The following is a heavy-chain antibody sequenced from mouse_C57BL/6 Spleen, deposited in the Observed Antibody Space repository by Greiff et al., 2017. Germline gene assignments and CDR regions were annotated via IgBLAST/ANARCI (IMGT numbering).Heavy chain of an antibody. V-gene: IGHV10-3*01. D-gene: IGHD1-1*01. CDR3: VRGGTTVVADY. Sequence: GGGLVPPKGSLKLSCAASGFTFNTYAMHWVRQAPGKGLEWVARIRSKSRNYATYYADSVKDRFTISRDDSQSMLYLQMNNLKTEDTAMYYCVRGGTTVVADYWGQGTTLTVSS. CDR1: GFTFNTYA. J-gene: IGHJ2*01. CDR2: IRSKSRNYAT.